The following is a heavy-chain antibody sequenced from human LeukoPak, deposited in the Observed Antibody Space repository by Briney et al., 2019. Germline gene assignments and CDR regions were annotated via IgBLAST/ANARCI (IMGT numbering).Heavy chain of an antibody. CDR2: INPNSGGT. V-gene: IGHV1-2*02. J-gene: IGHJ4*02. Sequence: ASVKVSCKASGYTFTGYYMHWVRQAPGQGLEWMGWINPNSGGTNYAQKFQGRVTMTRDTSISTAYMELSRLRSDDTAVYYCARVPSTTVTTTLDYWGQGTLVTVSS. CDR3: ARVPSTTVTTTLDY. CDR1: GYTFTGYY. D-gene: IGHD4-17*01.